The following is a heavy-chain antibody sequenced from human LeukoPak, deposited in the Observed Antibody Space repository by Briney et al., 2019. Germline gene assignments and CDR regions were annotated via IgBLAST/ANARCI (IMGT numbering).Heavy chain of an antibody. V-gene: IGHV3-23*01. CDR3: AKDPVRGVSDY. CDR1: GFTFSNYA. Sequence: GGSLRLSCAASGFTFSNYAMSWVRQAPGKGLEWVSAISGIGGSTYYAVSAKGRFTISRDNSKNTLYLQMNSLRAEDTAVYYCAKDPVRGVSDYWGQGTLVTVSS. D-gene: IGHD3-10*01. J-gene: IGHJ4*02. CDR2: ISGIGGST.